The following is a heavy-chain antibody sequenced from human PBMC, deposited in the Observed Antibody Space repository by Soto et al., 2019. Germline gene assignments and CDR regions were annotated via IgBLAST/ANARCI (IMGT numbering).Heavy chain of an antibody. CDR3: ARAYGEYVFDL. CDR1: GGSISSYY. CDR2: IYYSGST. V-gene: IGHV4-59*01. Sequence: SETLSLTCTVSGGSISSYYWSWIRQPPGKGLEWIGYIYYSGSTNYNPSLKSRVTISVDTSKNQFSLKLSSVTAADTAVYYCARAYGEYVFDLWGQGTLVTVSS. J-gene: IGHJ4*02. D-gene: IGHD4-17*01.